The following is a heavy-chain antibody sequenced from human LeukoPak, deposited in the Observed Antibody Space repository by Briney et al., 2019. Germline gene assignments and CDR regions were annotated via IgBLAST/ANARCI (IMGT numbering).Heavy chain of an antibody. Sequence: SEPVSLICSVSGSAISSYYWSWIRQPPGKGLEWIGDIYYSGSIKYNPSLKSRVTMSVDTSKNQFSLKLSSVTAADTAIYYCARENPSGYYNRPIDYWGQGTLVTVSS. CDR2: IYYSGSI. D-gene: IGHD3-3*01. J-gene: IGHJ4*02. CDR3: ARENPSGYYNRPIDY. CDR1: GSAISSYY. V-gene: IGHV4-59*01.